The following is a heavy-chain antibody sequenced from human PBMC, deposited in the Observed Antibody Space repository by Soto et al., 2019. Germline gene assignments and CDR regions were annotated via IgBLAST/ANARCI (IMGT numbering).Heavy chain of an antibody. CDR3: ARGPPPWPGLKNY. D-gene: IGHD2-21*02. V-gene: IGHV3-21*01. CDR2: IGSSSSYI. J-gene: IGHJ4*02. Sequence: GGSLRLSCAVSGFTFSSYSMNWVRQAPGKGLEWVSSIGSSSSYIYYADSVKGRFTIPRDNAKNSLYLEMNSLRAEDTAVYYCARGPPPWPGLKNYWGQGTLVTVSS. CDR1: GFTFSSYS.